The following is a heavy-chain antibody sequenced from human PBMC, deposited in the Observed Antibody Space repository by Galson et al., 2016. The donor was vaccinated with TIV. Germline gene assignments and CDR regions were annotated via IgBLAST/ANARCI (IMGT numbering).Heavy chain of an antibody. Sequence: QSGAEVKKPGESLKISCKGSGYSFTNYWIGWVRQMPGKGLEWMGIIHLRDLETGYSPSFQGQVTIAADNSITTAYLQWSSLKASDTAIYYCARLAANNYCYGYFDYWGQGTLVTVSS. J-gene: IGHJ4*02. D-gene: IGHD5-18*01. V-gene: IGHV5-51*03. CDR3: ARLAANNYCYGYFDY. CDR2: IHLRDLET. CDR1: GYSFTNYW.